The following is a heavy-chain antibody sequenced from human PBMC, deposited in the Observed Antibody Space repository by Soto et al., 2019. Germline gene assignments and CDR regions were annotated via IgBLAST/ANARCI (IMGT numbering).Heavy chain of an antibody. CDR2: ISSSSSYI. Sequence: GGSLRLSCAASGFTFSSYSMNWVRQAPGKGLEWVSSISSSSSYIYYADSVKGRFTISRDNAKNSLYLQMNSLRAEDTAVYYCARVWGSGSYPTDYWGQGTQVTVSS. D-gene: IGHD3-10*01. J-gene: IGHJ4*02. V-gene: IGHV3-21*01. CDR3: ARVWGSGSYPTDY. CDR1: GFTFSSYS.